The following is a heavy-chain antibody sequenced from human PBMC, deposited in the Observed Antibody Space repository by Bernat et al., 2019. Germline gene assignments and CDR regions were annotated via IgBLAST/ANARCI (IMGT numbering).Heavy chain of an antibody. D-gene: IGHD3-22*01. CDR1: GFTFSGYW. CDR2: IRQDGGEI. V-gene: IGHV3-7*03. Sequence: EVQLVESGGDLVQPGRSLRLSCAASGFTFSGYWMGWVRQPPGKGLEWVANIRQDGGEIYYVDSGKGRFTIFRDNAKNSLYLQMNSLRAEDTAVYYGVRLVWSGDTSGFDYWGQGTLVTVSS. J-gene: IGHJ4*02. CDR3: VRLVWSGDTSGFDY.